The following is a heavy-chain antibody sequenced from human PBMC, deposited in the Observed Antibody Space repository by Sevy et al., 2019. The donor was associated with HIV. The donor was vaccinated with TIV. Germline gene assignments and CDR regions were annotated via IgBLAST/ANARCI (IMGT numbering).Heavy chain of an antibody. V-gene: IGHV4-39*01. D-gene: IGHD2-15*01. CDR1: GGSISSSSYY. CDR3: ASIAVVVAAPFDY. J-gene: IGHJ4*02. Sequence: SETLSLTCTVSGGSISSSSYYWGWIRQPPGKGLEWIGSIYYSGSTYYNPSLKSRVTISVDTSKNQFSLKLSSVTAADTAVYYCASIAVVVAAPFDYWGQGTLVTVSS. CDR2: IYYSGST.